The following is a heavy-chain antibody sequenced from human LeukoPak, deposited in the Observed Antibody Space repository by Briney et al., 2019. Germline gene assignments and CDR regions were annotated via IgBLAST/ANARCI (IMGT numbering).Heavy chain of an antibody. Sequence: GGSLRLSCAASGFTFSNAWMSWVRQAPGKGLEWVGRIKSKTDGGTTDYAAPVNGRFTISRDDSKNTLYLQMNSLKTEDTAVYYCTTDQQGYYDYVWGSYTAFDIWGQGTMVTVSS. CDR3: TTDQQGYYDYVWGSYTAFDI. CDR2: IKSKTDGGTT. CDR1: GFTFSNAW. V-gene: IGHV3-15*01. J-gene: IGHJ3*02. D-gene: IGHD3-16*01.